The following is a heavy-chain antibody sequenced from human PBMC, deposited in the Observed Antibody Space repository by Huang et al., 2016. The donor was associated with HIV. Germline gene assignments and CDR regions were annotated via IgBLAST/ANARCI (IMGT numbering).Heavy chain of an antibody. D-gene: IGHD1-1*01. V-gene: IGHV3-30*18. Sequence: QVNLVESGGGGGQPGRSLRLSCAASGFTFSGYGMHWVSQAPGSGLWWVAVLTSGGKNKYYAESVRCRFTVSRDNSQNTVSLQMNTLRAEDTAVYYCAKDNDLYYFDYWGQGTLVTVSS. CDR3: AKDNDLYYFDY. CDR2: LTSGGKNK. J-gene: IGHJ4*02. CDR1: GFTFSGYG.